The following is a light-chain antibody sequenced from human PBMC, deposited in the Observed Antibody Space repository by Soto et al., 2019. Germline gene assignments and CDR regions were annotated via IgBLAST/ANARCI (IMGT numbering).Light chain of an antibody. CDR2: AVS. J-gene: IGLJ1*01. Sequence: QSVLTQPASVSGSPGQSITISCTGTSSDFGGYNVVSWYQLRPGKAPKLMIYAVSNRSSGVSNRFSGSKSGNTASLTISGLQAEDEADYYCCSYTSYSPYVFGTGTKVTVL. CDR1: SSDFGGYNV. V-gene: IGLV2-14*01. CDR3: CSYTSYSPYV.